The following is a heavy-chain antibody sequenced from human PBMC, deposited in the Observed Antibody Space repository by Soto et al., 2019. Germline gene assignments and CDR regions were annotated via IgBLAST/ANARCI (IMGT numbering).Heavy chain of an antibody. J-gene: IGHJ5*02. D-gene: IGHD2-2*02. Sequence: QVQLQESGPGLVKPSQTLSLICSVSGDSISSGDYYWSWIRQSPGKGLEWIGYSFYSGSTFYNPSLKSRVSISVDTSKNQFSLKVNSVTAADTAVYFCARYTTNRFLVGFEPWGQGTLVIVSS. V-gene: IGHV4-30-4*08. CDR1: GDSISSGDYY. CDR2: SFYSGST. CDR3: ARYTTNRFLVGFEP.